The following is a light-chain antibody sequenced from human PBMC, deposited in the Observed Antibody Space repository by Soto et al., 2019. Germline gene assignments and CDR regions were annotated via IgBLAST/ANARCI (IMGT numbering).Light chain of an antibody. J-gene: IGKJ3*01. Sequence: DIPMTQSPSSLSASEGDRVTITCRASQKINTFLNWYHQKPGRAPKLLIYAASNLQSGVPPRFSGSGSGTDFTLTISSLQPEDFATYYCQQSYKTPFTFGPGTKVDFK. CDR3: QQSYKTPFT. V-gene: IGKV1-39*01. CDR2: AAS. CDR1: QKINTF.